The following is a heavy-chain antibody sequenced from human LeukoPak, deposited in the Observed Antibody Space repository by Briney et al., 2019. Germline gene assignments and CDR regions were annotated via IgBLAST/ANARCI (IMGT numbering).Heavy chain of an antibody. V-gene: IGHV3-30-3*01. CDR3: AKIYCGGDCYPPQGEGMDV. Sequence: GGSLRLSCAASGFTFSNYAMHWVRQAPAKGLEWVAVISYDASNKYYADSVKGRFTISRDNAKNSLYLQMNSLRAEDTAVYYCAKIYCGGDCYPPQGEGMDVWGQGTTVTVSS. CDR2: ISYDASNK. CDR1: GFTFSNYA. D-gene: IGHD2-21*02. J-gene: IGHJ6*02.